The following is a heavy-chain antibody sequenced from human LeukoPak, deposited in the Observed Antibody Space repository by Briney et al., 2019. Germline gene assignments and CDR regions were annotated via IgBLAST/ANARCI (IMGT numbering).Heavy chain of an antibody. D-gene: IGHD4-17*01. CDR3: AKDPNGDYVGAFDS. J-gene: IGHJ3*01. Sequence: GGSLRLSCAASGLTFIDYAMTWARQAPGKGLEWVSSITGGGGGTSYGDSVKGRFTVYRDNSKNTLYLQMNSLRAEDTAIYYCAKDPNGDYVGAFDSWGQGTLVTVSS. CDR1: GLTFIDYA. CDR2: ITGGGGGT. V-gene: IGHV3-23*01.